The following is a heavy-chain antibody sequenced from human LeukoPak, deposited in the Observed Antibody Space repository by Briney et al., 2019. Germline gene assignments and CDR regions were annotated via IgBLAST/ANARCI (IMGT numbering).Heavy chain of an antibody. D-gene: IGHD4-17*01. V-gene: IGHV4-39*07. CDR2: IYYSGGA. CDR1: GGSISSRDHY. J-gene: IGHJ1*01. CDR3: ARGDNDYGDYEYFQH. Sequence: SETLSLTCTVSGGSISSRDHYWGWIRQPPGKGLEWIGCIYYSGGAYYNPSLKSRVTMSVDTSKNQFSLKLSSVTAADTAVYYCARGDNDYGDYEYFQHWGQGTLVTVSS.